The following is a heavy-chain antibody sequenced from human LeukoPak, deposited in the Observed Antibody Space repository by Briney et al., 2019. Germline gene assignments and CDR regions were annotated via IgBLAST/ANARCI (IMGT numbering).Heavy chain of an antibody. J-gene: IGHJ4*02. Sequence: GASVKVSCKASGYTFTGYYMHWVRQAPGQGLEWMGWINPNSGGTNYAQKFQGRVTMTRGTSISTAYMELSRLRSDDTAVYYCAREEVYGGSTSLVYDYWGQGTLVTVSS. CDR1: GYTFTGYY. D-gene: IGHD2-2*01. V-gene: IGHV1-2*02. CDR2: INPNSGGT. CDR3: AREEVYGGSTSLVYDY.